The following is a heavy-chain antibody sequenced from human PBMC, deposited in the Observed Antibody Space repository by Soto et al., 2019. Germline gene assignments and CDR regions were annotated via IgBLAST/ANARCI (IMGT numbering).Heavy chain of an antibody. CDR2: IIPILGIA. CDR1: GGTFSSYT. J-gene: IGHJ4*02. V-gene: IGHV1-69*02. CDR3: ARGTYYYGSGSYSTVGYFDY. D-gene: IGHD3-10*01. Sequence: QVQQVQSGAEVKKPGSSVKVSCKASGGTFSSYTISWVRQAPRQGLEWMGRIIPILGIANYAQKFQGRVTITADKSTSTAYMELSSLRSEDTAVYYCARGTYYYGSGSYSTVGYFDYWGQGTLVTVSS.